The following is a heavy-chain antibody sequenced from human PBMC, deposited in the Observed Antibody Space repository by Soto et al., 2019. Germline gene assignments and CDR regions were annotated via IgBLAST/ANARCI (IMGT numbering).Heavy chain of an antibody. J-gene: IGHJ4*02. CDR2: ISSSSSTI. Sequence: EVQLVESGGGLVQPGGSLRLSCAASGFTFSSYSMNWVRQAPGKGLEWVSYISSSSSTIYYADSVKGRFTISRDNAKNSLYLQINSLRDEDTAVYYCARDDGGYSYGFDYWGQGTLVTVSS. D-gene: IGHD5-18*01. CDR3: ARDDGGYSYGFDY. CDR1: GFTFSSYS. V-gene: IGHV3-48*02.